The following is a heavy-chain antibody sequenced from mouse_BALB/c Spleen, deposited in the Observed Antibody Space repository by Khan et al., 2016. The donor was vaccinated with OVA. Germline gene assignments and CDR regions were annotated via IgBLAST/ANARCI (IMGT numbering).Heavy chain of an antibody. V-gene: IGHV1-7*01. CDR1: GYLFTSYW. CDR2: IHTSTGYS. J-gene: IGHJ3*01. Sequence: VQLQQSGAELANPGASVKMSCKASGYLFTSYWMHWVKQRPGQGLEWIGYIHTSTGYSEYNQKFKAKATLTTDKYSSTVYMQLSSLTSEDYAVYYCTRRGLCVSFVYWGQGTLFTVSA. D-gene: IGHD4-1*01. CDR3: TRRGLCVSFVY.